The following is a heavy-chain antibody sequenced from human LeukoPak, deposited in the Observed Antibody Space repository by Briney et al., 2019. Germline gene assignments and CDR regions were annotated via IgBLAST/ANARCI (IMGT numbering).Heavy chain of an antibody. V-gene: IGHV3-30-3*01. D-gene: IGHD1-26*01. J-gene: IGHJ4*02. CDR3: AREISGTPWYPDY. Sequence: HPGGSLRLSCAASGFTFSSYAMHWVRQAPGKGLEWVAVISYDGSNKYYADSVKGRFTISRDNSKNTLYLQMNSLRAEDTAVYYCAREISGTPWYPDYWGQGTLVTVSS. CDR2: ISYDGSNK. CDR1: GFTFSSYA.